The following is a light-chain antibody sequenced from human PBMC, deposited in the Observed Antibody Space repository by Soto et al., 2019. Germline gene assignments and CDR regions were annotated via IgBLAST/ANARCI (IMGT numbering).Light chain of an antibody. J-gene: IGLJ2*01. CDR1: SSDVGGYNY. V-gene: IGLV2-14*01. CDR3: SSYSSTLSVV. CDR2: DVS. Sequence: QSVLTQPATVSGSPGQSITISCTGTSSDVGGYNYVSWYQRHPGKAPKLMIYDVSNRPSGVSNRFSGSKSGNTASLTISGLQAEDEADYYCSSYSSTLSVVFGGGTQLTVL.